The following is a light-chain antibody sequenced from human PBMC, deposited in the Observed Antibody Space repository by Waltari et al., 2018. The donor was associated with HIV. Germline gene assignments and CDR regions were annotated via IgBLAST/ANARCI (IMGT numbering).Light chain of an antibody. Sequence: QAGLTQPPSVSKGLRQTATLTCTGNSNNVGNQGAAWLQQHQGHPPKLLSYTNNNRPSGISERLSASRSGNTASLTITGLQPEDEADYYCSAWDSSLGEWVFGGGTKLTVL. CDR2: TNN. CDR3: SAWDSSLGEWV. J-gene: IGLJ2*01. V-gene: IGLV10-54*01. CDR1: SNNVGNQG.